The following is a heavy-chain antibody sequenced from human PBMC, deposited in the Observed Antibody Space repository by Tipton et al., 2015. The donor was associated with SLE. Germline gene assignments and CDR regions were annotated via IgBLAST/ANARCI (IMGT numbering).Heavy chain of an antibody. CDR3: ARATRTGYTEFDS. CDR1: GLSMTTRPW. V-gene: IGHV4-4*01. D-gene: IGHD3/OR15-3a*01. CDR2: VHHTGGN. Sequence: TLSLTCSVAGLSMTTRPWWTWVRQPPGKGLEWVGEVHHTGGNSYNPSLRSRVTISMDTSKSQFSLTLKSVTAADTAVYFCARATRTGYTEFDSWGQGTLVTVSS. J-gene: IGHJ5*01.